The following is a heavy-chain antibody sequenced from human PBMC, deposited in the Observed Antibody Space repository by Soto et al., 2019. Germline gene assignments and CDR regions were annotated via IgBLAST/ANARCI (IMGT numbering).Heavy chain of an antibody. CDR2: INHSGST. D-gene: IGHD5-12*01. CDR3: ARGRGNIVATTPRYYYYMDV. Sequence: SETLSLTCAVYGGSFSGYYWSWIRQPPGKGLEWIGEINHSGSTNYNPSLKSRVTISVDTSKNQFSLKLSSVTAADTAVYYCARGRGNIVATTPRYYYYMDVWGKGTTVTVSS. CDR1: GGSFSGYY. V-gene: IGHV4-34*01. J-gene: IGHJ6*03.